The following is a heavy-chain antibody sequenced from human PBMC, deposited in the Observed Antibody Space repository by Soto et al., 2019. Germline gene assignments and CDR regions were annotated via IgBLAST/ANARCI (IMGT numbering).Heavy chain of an antibody. CDR1: GFTFSSYW. CDR2: INSDGSRT. V-gene: IGHV3-74*01. J-gene: IGHJ4*02. Sequence: EVQLVESGGGLVQPGGSLRLSCAASGFTFSSYWMHWVRQAPGKGLVWVSRINSDGSRTTYADSVKGRFTISRDTAKNMSHLQMNSLRAEDTAVYYCARALTYYYDIDYWGQGTLVTVSS. D-gene: IGHD3-22*01. CDR3: ARALTYYYDIDY.